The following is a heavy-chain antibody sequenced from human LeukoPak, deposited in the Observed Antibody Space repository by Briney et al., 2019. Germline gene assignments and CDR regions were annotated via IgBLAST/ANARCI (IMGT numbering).Heavy chain of an antibody. D-gene: IGHD6-19*01. CDR1: GFTFTTYW. CDR2: INQDGSEK. J-gene: IGHJ5*02. CDR3: ARQTGYSSGWFVQ. Sequence: GGSLRLSCAASGFTFTTYWMSWVRQAPGKGLEWVANINQDGSEKYFVDSVKGRFTISRDNGKNSLYLRMSSLRAEDTALYYCARQTGYSSGWFVQWGQGTLVTVSS. V-gene: IGHV3-7*03.